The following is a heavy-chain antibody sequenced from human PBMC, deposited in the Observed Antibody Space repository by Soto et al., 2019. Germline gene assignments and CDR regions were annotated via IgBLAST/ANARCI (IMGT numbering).Heavy chain of an antibody. V-gene: IGHV4-34*01. CDR2: INHSGSA. J-gene: IGHJ6*02. Sequence: SETLSLTCAVYGGSFSGYYWSWIRQPPGKGLEWIGEINHSGSANYNPSLKSRVTISVDTSKNQFSLKLSSVTAADTAVYYCARGLTYYDFWSGYSRGYYGMDVWGQGTTVTV. CDR3: ARGLTYYDFWSGYSRGYYGMDV. CDR1: GGSFSGYY. D-gene: IGHD3-3*01.